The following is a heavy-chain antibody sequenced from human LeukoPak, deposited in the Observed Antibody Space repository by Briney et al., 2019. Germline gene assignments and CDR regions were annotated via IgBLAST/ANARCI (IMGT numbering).Heavy chain of an antibody. J-gene: IGHJ4*02. CDR1: GGSVSSGSYH. CDR3: ARGEGNYVWGSYRYSYYFDY. CDR2: IYYSGST. D-gene: IGHD3-16*02. Sequence: PSETLSLTCTVSGGSVSSGSYHWSWIRQPPGKGLEWIGYIYYSGSTNYNPSLKSRVTISVDTSKNQFSLKLSSVTAADTAVYYCARGEGNYVWGSYRYSYYFDYWGQGTLVTVSS. V-gene: IGHV4-61*01.